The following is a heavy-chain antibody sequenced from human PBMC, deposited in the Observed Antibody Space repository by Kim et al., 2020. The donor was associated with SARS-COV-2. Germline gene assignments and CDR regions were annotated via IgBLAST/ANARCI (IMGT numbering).Heavy chain of an antibody. CDR3: ARANHDYGDYYFDY. J-gene: IGHJ4*02. V-gene: IGHV3-64*01. Sequence: DNHVKGRFTITRAKSQNTLYLQMGSLRAEDMAVYYCARANHDYGDYYFDYWGQGTLVTVSS. D-gene: IGHD4-17*01.